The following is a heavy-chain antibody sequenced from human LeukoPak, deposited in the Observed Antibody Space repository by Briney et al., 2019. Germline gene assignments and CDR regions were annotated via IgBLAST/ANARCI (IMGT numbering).Heavy chain of an antibody. CDR1: GYTLTELS. CDR2: FDPEDGET. CDR3: ATDRSGIMITFGGVMPQY. J-gene: IGHJ4*02. V-gene: IGHV1-24*01. Sequence: GASVKVSCKVSGYTLTELSMHWVRRAPGKGLEWMGGFDPEDGETIYAQKFQGRVTMTEDTSTDTAYMELSSLRSEDTAVYYCATDRSGIMITFGGVMPQYWGQGTLVTVSS. D-gene: IGHD3-16*01.